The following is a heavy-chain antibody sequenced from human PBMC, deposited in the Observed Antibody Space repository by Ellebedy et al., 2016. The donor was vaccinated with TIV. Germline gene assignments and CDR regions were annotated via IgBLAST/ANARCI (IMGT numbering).Heavy chain of an antibody. V-gene: IGHV3-74*01. Sequence: HTGGSLRLSCVASGFPFSSYWMHWVRQVPGKGLVWVSQINTDGTTTTYADSVEGRFTISRDNAKNSRYLQMNSLGAEDTAVYYCARVRFGDTAVDYWGQGTLVTVSS. CDR3: ARVRFGDTAVDY. D-gene: IGHD2-21*01. CDR2: INTDGTTT. J-gene: IGHJ4*03. CDR1: GFPFSSYW.